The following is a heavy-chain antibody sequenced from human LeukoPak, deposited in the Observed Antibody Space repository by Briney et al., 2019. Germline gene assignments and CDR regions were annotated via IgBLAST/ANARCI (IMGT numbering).Heavy chain of an antibody. J-gene: IGHJ5*02. CDR1: GDSISSKSYY. Sequence: SETLSLTCTVSGDSISSKSYYWGWIRQPPGKGLEWIGSIYYSGSTYYNPSLKSRVTISLDTSQNQFSLKLSSVTAADTAVYYCARHSMGNLFDPWGQGTLVTVSS. D-gene: IGHD2/OR15-2a*01. CDR3: ARHSMGNLFDP. CDR2: IYYSGST. V-gene: IGHV4-39*01.